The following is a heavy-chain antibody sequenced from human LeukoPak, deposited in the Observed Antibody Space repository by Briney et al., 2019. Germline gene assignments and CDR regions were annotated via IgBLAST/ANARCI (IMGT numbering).Heavy chain of an antibody. CDR2: IYYSGST. CDR3: AGHGRSYWYLDP. CDR1: GDSISSSTYY. Sequence: SETLSLTCTVSGDSISSSTYYWVWIRQPPGKGLEWIGSIYYSGSTYYNPSLKSRVTISVDTSKNQFSLKLSSVTAADTAVYYCAGHGRSYWYLDPWGRGTLVTVSS. D-gene: IGHD2-15*01. V-gene: IGHV4-39*01. J-gene: IGHJ2*01.